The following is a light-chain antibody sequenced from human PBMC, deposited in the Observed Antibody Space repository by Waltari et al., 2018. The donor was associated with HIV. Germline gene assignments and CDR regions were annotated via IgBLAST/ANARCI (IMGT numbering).Light chain of an antibody. CDR1: ALAKQY. CDR3: QSADTGGTRV. J-gene: IGLJ1*01. V-gene: IGLV3-25*03. CDR2: KDT. Sequence: SFELTQPPSVSVSPGQTARITCSGDALAKQYTYWYQQKPGQAPLVLIYKDTERRSGIPERFSGSSSGKTVTLTISGVQSEDEADYYCQSADTGGTRVFGPGTKVTVL.